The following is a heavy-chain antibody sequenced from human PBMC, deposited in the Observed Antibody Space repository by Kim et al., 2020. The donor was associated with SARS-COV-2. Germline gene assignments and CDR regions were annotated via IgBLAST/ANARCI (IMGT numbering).Heavy chain of an antibody. D-gene: IGHD1-20*01. V-gene: IGHV3-21*01. J-gene: IGHJ6*02. CDR2: ISSSSSYI. Sequence: GGSLRLSCAASGFTFSSYSMNWVRQAPGKGLEWVSSISSSSSYIYYADSVKGRFTISRDNAKNSLYLQMNSLRAEDTAVYYCARDPEGITGTFYYGMDVWGQGTTVTVSS. CDR3: ARDPEGITGTFYYGMDV. CDR1: GFTFSSYS.